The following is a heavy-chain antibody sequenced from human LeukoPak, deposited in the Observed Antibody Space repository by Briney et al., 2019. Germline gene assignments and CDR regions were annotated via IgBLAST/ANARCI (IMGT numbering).Heavy chain of an antibody. CDR2: ISWNSDTI. CDR1: GFTFDDYA. CDR3: ATNGGGDSGYGNFDY. D-gene: IGHD5-12*01. V-gene: IGHV3-9*01. Sequence: PGGSLRLSCAVSGFTFDDYAMHWVRQVPGKGLEWVSGISWNSDTIGYADSVKGRFTISRDNAKNSLYLQMNSLRAEDTAFYYCATNGGGDSGYGNFDYWGREPWSPSPQ. J-gene: IGHJ4*02.